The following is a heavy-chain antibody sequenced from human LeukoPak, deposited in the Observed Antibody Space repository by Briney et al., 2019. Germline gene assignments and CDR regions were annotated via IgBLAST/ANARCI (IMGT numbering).Heavy chain of an antibody. CDR3: AKSRSDVVDY. D-gene: IGHD3-3*01. Sequence: PGGSLRLSCATSGFTFSTFGMSWVRQAPGKGLEWVAVISYDGSNKYYADSVKGRFTISRDNSKNTLYLQMNSLRAEDTAVYYCAKSRSDVVDYWGQGTLVTVSS. J-gene: IGHJ4*02. V-gene: IGHV3-30*18. CDR2: ISYDGSNK. CDR1: GFTFSTFG.